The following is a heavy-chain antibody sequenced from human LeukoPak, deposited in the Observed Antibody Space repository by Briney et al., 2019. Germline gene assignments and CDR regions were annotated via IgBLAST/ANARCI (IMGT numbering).Heavy chain of an antibody. Sequence: GGSLRLSCAASGFTFFTYALHWVRQAPGKGPEWVAVISYDGRSKYYGDSVKGRFTISRDISENRLYLQMNSLRAEDTAVYYCARDLTYYYESSGYYGGDYWGQGALVIVSS. D-gene: IGHD3-22*01. V-gene: IGHV3-30*04. CDR1: GFTFFTYA. CDR2: ISYDGRSK. J-gene: IGHJ4*02. CDR3: ARDLTYYYESSGYYGGDY.